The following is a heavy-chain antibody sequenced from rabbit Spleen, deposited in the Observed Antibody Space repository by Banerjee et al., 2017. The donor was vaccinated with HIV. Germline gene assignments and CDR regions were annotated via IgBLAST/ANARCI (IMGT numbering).Heavy chain of an antibody. D-gene: IGHD7-1*01. CDR3: ARDLHGDSTNL. Sequence: QEQLEESGGDLVQPEGSLTLTCTASGFSFSSSYYMSWVRQAPGKGLEWIACIVIGSGSAWYASWAKGRFTISKTSTTVTLQMTSLTAADTATYFCARDLHGDSTNLWGPGTLVTVS. CDR1: GFSFSSSYY. J-gene: IGHJ4*01. CDR2: IVIGSGSA. V-gene: IGHV1S45*01.